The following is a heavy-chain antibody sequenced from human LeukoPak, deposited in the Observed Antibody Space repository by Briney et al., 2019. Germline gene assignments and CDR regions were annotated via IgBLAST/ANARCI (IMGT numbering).Heavy chain of an antibody. V-gene: IGHV4-39*01. CDR1: GGSISSSSYY. J-gene: IGHJ6*03. CDR2: IYYSGST. CDR3: ARFPRSNYYYYMDV. Sequence: SETLSLTCTVSGGSISSSSYYWGWIRQPPGKGLEWIGNIYYSGSTYYNPSLKSRVTISVDTSKNQFSLKLSSVTAADTAVYYCARFPRSNYYYYMDVWGKGTTVTISS.